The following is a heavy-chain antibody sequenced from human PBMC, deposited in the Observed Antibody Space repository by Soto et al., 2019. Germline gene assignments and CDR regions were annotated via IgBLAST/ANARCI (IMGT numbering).Heavy chain of an antibody. Sequence: EVQLVESGGGLVKPGGSLRLSCAASGFTFTNAWMNWVRQAPVKGLESIGRIKSKTDGGTTDYTAPVKGRFIISRDDSKNTLFLQMSSLQIEDTAVYYCVTDRLVWGQGTLVTVFS. D-gene: IGHD2-2*01. CDR2: IKSKTDGGTT. V-gene: IGHV3-15*01. CDR3: VTDRLV. CDR1: GFTFTNAW. J-gene: IGHJ4*02.